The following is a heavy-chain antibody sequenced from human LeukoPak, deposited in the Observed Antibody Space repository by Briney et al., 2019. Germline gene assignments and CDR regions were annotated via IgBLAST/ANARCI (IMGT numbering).Heavy chain of an antibody. D-gene: IGHD3-10*01. V-gene: IGHV4-30-2*01. J-gene: IGHJ4*02. Sequence: PSQTLSLTCAVSGASISSGDYSWSWIRQPPGKGLEWIGYIYHSGSTTYNPSLKSRLTISLDRSKNQISLKVNSMTAADTAVYYCAADYTSRSYRFDHWGQGTLVTVSS. CDR3: AADYTSRSYRFDH. CDR2: IYHSGST. CDR1: GASISSGDYS.